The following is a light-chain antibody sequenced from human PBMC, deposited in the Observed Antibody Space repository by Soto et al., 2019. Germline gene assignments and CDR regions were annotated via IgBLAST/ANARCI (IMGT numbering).Light chain of an antibody. CDR2: DVS. CDR3: SSYATSSTLEWV. V-gene: IGLV2-14*03. Sequence: QSALTQPASVSGSPGQSITISCTGASSDVGDYNYVSWYQHHPGKAPKLVIYDVSSRPSGVSGRFSGYKSGNTASLTISGLQAEDEADYYCSSYATSSTLEWVFGGGTKLTVL. CDR1: SSDVGDYNY. J-gene: IGLJ3*02.